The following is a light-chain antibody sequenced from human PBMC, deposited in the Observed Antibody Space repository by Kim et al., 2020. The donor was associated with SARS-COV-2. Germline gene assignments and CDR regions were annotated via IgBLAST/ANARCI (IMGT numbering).Light chain of an antibody. CDR2: QDS. Sequence: RGKTASITCSGDKLGDKYACWYQQRPGQSPVLVIYQDSKRPSGIPERFSGSNAGNTATLTISGTQAMDEADYYCQAWDSSTAVFGGGTKLTVL. V-gene: IGLV3-1*01. CDR1: KLGDKY. J-gene: IGLJ2*01. CDR3: QAWDSSTAV.